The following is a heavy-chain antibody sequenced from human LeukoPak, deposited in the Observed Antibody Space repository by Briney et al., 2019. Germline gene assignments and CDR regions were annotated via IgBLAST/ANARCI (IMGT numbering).Heavy chain of an antibody. Sequence: TSETLSLTCTVSGGSISSYYWSWIRQPPGKGLEWIGSIYYSGSTYYNPSLKSRVTISVDTSKNQFSLKLSSVTAADTAVYYCARPQGRYDSSGYYYVPDAFDIWGQGTMVTVSS. D-gene: IGHD3-22*01. CDR2: IYYSGST. CDR1: GGSISSYY. J-gene: IGHJ3*02. CDR3: ARPQGRYDSSGYYYVPDAFDI. V-gene: IGHV4-39*01.